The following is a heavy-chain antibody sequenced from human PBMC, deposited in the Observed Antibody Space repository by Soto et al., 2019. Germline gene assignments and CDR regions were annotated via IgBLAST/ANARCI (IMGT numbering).Heavy chain of an antibody. CDR2: IYYSGST. Sequence: SETLSLTCTVSGGSISSDDYYWSWIRQPPGKGLEWIGYIYYSGSTYYNPSLKSRVTISVDTSKNQFSLKLRSVTAADTAVYYCARADDDGDYISWGQGSLVTVSS. J-gene: IGHJ5*02. CDR1: GGSISSDDYY. V-gene: IGHV4-30-4*01. D-gene: IGHD4-17*01. CDR3: ARADDDGDYIS.